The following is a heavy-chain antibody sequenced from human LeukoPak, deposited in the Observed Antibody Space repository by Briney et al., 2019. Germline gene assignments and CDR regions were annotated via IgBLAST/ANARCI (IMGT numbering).Heavy chain of an antibody. CDR3: ARAIGAAGSIDY. Sequence: ASVKVSCKASGYTFTSHHLHWVRQAPGQGLEWMGIISPSGGITCYTQKFQGRVAMTRDMSTTTVHMELSSLRSDDTAVYYCARAIGAAGSIDYWGQGTLVTVSS. CDR1: GYTFTSHH. CDR2: ISPSGGIT. V-gene: IGHV1-46*01. D-gene: IGHD6-13*01. J-gene: IGHJ4*02.